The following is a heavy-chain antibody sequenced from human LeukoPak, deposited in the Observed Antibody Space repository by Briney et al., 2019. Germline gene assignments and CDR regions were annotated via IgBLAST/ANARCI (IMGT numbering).Heavy chain of an antibody. J-gene: IGHJ6*02. D-gene: IGHD3-16*01. CDR2: ISGSGGST. CDR3: AKGDNVYYDYVFPRDDNYYYGMDV. CDR1: GFTFSSYA. Sequence: GGSLRLSCAASGFTFSSYAMSWVRQAPGKGLEWVSAISGSGGSTYYADSVKGRFTISRDNSKNTLYLQMNSLRAEDTAVYYCAKGDNVYYDYVFPRDDNYYYGMDVWGQGTTVTVSS. V-gene: IGHV3-23*01.